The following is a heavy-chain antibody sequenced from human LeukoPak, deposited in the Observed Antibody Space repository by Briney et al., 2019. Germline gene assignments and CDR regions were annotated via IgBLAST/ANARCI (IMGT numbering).Heavy chain of an antibody. CDR3: GRGHWGLDY. CDR2: ISQTGTDM. V-gene: IGHV3-11*01. Sequence: GGSLRLSCAVSGFTFSDHYMTWVRQAPGKGLEWVSWISQTGTDMSYTDSVKGRFTISRDNARNSLYLQMDSLRPEDTAVYYCGRGHWGLDYWGQGTLLTVSS. D-gene: IGHD7-27*01. J-gene: IGHJ4*02. CDR1: GFTFSDHY.